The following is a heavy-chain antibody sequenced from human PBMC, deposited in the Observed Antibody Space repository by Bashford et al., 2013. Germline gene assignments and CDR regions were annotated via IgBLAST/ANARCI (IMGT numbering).Heavy chain of an antibody. V-gene: IGHV4-59*08. D-gene: IGHD3-22*01. CDR1: GASISSDS. CDR2: IDFNGVT. J-gene: IGHJ6*02. Sequence: SETLSLICSVSGASISSDSWSWIRQSPGKELEWIGFIDFNGVTYYSPSLKRRATISVDTTKNQFSLRLNSVTAADRALYFCARLNRTESSVVAHHGLDVWGQGTKVTVSS. CDR3: ARLNRTESSVVAHHGLDV.